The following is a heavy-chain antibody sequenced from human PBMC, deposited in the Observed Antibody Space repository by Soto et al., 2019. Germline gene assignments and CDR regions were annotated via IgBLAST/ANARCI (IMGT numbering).Heavy chain of an antibody. J-gene: IGHJ4*02. D-gene: IGHD6-19*01. CDR1: GYTFDDYA. Sequence: GRSPKISCAAYGYTFDDYAMQWVRQAPGKGLEWVSGISWNSGRIGYAGSVKGRFTISRDNARNSLYLEMNNLRTEDTALYYCAKVALAGYSSDPGYFGYWGQGTMVTVSP. CDR3: AKVALAGYSSDPGYFGY. V-gene: IGHV3-9*01. CDR2: ISWNSGRI.